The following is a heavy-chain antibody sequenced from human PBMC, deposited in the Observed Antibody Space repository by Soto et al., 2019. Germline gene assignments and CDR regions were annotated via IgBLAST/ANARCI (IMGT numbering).Heavy chain of an antibody. V-gene: IGHV5-51*01. CDR1: GYSFPSLW. J-gene: IGHJ6*01. D-gene: IGHD3-10*01. CDR2: IYPDASGI. Sequence: PGESLKISCQASGYSFPSLWIGWLRKLPAKGLEWMGSIYPDASGISDSQSFEGQVTMSGDKTIHPAYLQWRSLKASATATYFCVRIPHSTRSYYARHYGMDVWGEATTVTFSS. CDR3: VRIPHSTRSYYARHYGMDV.